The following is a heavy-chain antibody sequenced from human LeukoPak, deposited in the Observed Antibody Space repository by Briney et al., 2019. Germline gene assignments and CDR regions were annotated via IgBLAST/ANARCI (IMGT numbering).Heavy chain of an antibody. D-gene: IGHD1-1*01. CDR1: GYTFTGYY. V-gene: IGHV1-2*02. Sequence: ASVKVSCKASGYTFTGYYMHWVRQAAGQGLEWMGWINPNSGGTNYAQKFQGRVTMTRDTSISTAYMELSRLRSDDTAVYYCARQSGTTQGWFDPWGQGTLVTVSS. J-gene: IGHJ5*02. CDR2: INPNSGGT. CDR3: ARQSGTTQGWFDP.